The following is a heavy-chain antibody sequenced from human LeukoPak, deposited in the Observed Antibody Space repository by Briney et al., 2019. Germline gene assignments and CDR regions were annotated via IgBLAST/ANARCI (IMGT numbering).Heavy chain of an antibody. J-gene: IGHJ4*02. Sequence: GGSLRLSCAASGFTFSGSAMRWVRQASGKGLERVGRIRSKANSYATAYAASGKGRITISRDDSKNTAYLQMNSLRTEDTAVYYCARGSQYNILTGFIVGAMDDFDYWGQGTLVTVSS. V-gene: IGHV3-73*01. CDR1: GFTFSGSA. D-gene: IGHD3-9*01. CDR2: IRSKANSYAT. CDR3: ARGSQYNILTGFIVGAMDDFDY.